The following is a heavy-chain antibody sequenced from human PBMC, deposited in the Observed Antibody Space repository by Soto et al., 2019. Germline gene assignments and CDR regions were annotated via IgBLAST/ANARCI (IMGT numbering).Heavy chain of an antibody. Sequence: HPSETLSLTCTVSGGSISSYYWSWIRQPPGKGLEWVSTISDSGNTYYADSVKGRFTISRDISKNTLYLQMNSLRAEDTAVYYCARAPYSSSWYTFDPWGQGTLVTVSS. V-gene: IGHV3-66*01. CDR1: GGSISSYY. CDR2: ISDSGNT. CDR3: ARAPYSSSWYTFDP. D-gene: IGHD6-13*01. J-gene: IGHJ5*02.